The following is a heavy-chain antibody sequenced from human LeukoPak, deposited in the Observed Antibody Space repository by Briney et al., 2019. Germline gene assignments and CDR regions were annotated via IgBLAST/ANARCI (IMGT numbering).Heavy chain of an antibody. CDR3: ARGYYDSPGEYFQH. J-gene: IGHJ1*01. Sequence: ASVKVSCKASGYTCTGYYMHWVRQAPGQGLEWMGRINPNSGGTNYAQKFQGRVTMTRDTSISTAYMELSRLRSDDTAVYYCARGYYDSPGEYFQHWGQGTLVTVSS. CDR1: GYTCTGYY. D-gene: IGHD3-22*01. V-gene: IGHV1-2*06. CDR2: INPNSGGT.